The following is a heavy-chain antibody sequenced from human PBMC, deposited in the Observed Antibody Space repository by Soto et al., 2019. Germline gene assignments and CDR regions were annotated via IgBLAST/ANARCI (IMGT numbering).Heavy chain of an antibody. CDR1: GGSFSGYY. Sequence: SETLSLTCAVYGGSFSGYYWTWIRQPPGTGLEWIGEINHSGSTNYNPSLKSRVTISVGTSKNQFSLKLTSVTAADTAVYYCARDKITGFFDYWGQGTLVTVS. CDR3: ARDKITGFFDY. V-gene: IGHV4-34*01. D-gene: IGHD2-8*02. J-gene: IGHJ4*02. CDR2: INHSGST.